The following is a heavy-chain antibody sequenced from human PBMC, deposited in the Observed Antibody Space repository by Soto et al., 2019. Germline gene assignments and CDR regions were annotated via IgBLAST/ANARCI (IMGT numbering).Heavy chain of an antibody. J-gene: IGHJ6*03. CDR2: ISWNSGSI. CDR3: AKGLDWKYGSYYMDV. Sequence: EVQLVESGGGLVQPGRSLRLSCAASGFTFDDYAMHWVRQAPGKGLEWVSGISWNSGSIGYADSVKGRFTISRDNAKNSLYLQMNSLRAEDTALYYCAKGLDWKYGSYYMDVWGKGTTVTVSS. CDR1: GFTFDDYA. D-gene: IGHD1-7*01. V-gene: IGHV3-9*01.